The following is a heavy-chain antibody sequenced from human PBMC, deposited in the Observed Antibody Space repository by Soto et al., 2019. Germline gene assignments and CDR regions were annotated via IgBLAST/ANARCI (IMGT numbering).Heavy chain of an antibody. D-gene: IGHD3-10*01. V-gene: IGHV3-30*18. CDR2: ISYDGSNK. J-gene: IGHJ6*02. CDR1: GFTFSSYG. CDR3: AKDPNYYDLGQGMDV. Sequence: GGSLRLSCAASGFTFSSYGMHWVRQAPGKGLEWVAVISYDGSNKYYADSVKGRFTISRDNSKNTLYLQMNSLRAEDTAVYYCAKDPNYYDLGQGMDVWGQGTTVTVSS.